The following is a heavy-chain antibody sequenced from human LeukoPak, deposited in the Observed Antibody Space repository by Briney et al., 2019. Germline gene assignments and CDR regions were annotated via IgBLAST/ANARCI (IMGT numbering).Heavy chain of an antibody. CDR2: ISSSGSTI. J-gene: IGHJ3*02. D-gene: IGHD3-22*01. CDR1: GFTFSDYY. Sequence: PGGSLRLSCAASGFTFSDYYMSWIRQAPGKGLEWVSYISSSGSTIYYADSVKGRFTISRDNAKNSLYLQMNSLRAEDTAVYYCARVHYDSSGCYYVLAFDIWGQGTMVTVSS. CDR3: ARVHYDSSGCYYVLAFDI. V-gene: IGHV3-11*04.